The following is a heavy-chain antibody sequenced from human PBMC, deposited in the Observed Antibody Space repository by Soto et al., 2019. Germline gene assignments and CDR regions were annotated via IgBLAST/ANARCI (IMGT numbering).Heavy chain of an antibody. Sequence: PSETLSLTCTVSGGSISSSSYYWGWIRQPPGKGLEWIGSIYYSGSTYYNPSLKSRVTISVDASKNQFSLKLSSVIAADTAVYYCARHYQEYYYGMDVWGQGTTVTVSS. D-gene: IGHD3-16*02. CDR1: GGSISSSSYY. CDR3: ARHYQEYYYGMDV. J-gene: IGHJ6*02. CDR2: IYYSGST. V-gene: IGHV4-39*01.